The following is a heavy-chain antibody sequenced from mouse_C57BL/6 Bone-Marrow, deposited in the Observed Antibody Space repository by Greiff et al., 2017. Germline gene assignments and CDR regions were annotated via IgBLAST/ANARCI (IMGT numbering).Heavy chain of an antibody. J-gene: IGHJ3*01. CDR3: AKKDGSGGFAY. Sequence: VQLQQSGPGLVQPSQTLSITCTVSGFSLTSYGVHWVRQSPGKGLEWLGVLWSGGSTDYNAAFMSRLSTTKDNSMCHVFFKMNSLQADDTAIYYCAKKDGSGGFAYWGQGTLVTVSA. CDR2: LWSGGST. D-gene: IGHD1-1*01. CDR1: GFSLTSYG. V-gene: IGHV2-5*01.